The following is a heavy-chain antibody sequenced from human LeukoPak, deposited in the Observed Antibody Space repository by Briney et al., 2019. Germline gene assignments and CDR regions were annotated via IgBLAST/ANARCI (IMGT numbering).Heavy chain of an antibody. V-gene: IGHV3-7*01. J-gene: IGHJ4*02. CDR1: GFTFSSYW. Sequence: GGSLRLSCAASGFTFSSYWMSWVRQAPGKGLEWVANIKQDGSEKYYVDSVKGRFTISRDNAKNSLYLQMNSLRAEDTAVYYCVIYYYDSSGYYYFDYWGQGTLATVSS. CDR3: VIYYYDSSGYYYFDY. D-gene: IGHD3-22*01. CDR2: IKQDGSEK.